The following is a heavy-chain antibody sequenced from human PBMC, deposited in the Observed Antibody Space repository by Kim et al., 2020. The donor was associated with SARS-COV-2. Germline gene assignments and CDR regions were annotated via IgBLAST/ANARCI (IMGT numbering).Heavy chain of an antibody. Sequence: GGSLRLSCAASGFTFSSYAMSWVRQAPGKGLEWVSAISGSGGSTYYADSVKGRFTISRDNSKNTLYLQMNSLRAEDTAVYYCAKDPTGGWQQLPYYWGQGTLVTVSS. V-gene: IGHV3-23*01. D-gene: IGHD6-13*01. CDR1: GFTFSSYA. CDR3: AKDPTGGWQQLPYY. J-gene: IGHJ4*02. CDR2: ISGSGGST.